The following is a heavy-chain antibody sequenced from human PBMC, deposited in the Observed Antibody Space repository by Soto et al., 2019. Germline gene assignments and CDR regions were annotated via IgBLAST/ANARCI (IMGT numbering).Heavy chain of an antibody. J-gene: IGHJ6*02. CDR3: ARFGYSYEIYDYYGMDV. V-gene: IGHV5-51*01. CDR2: IYPGDSDT. Sequence: GESLKISCKGSGYSFTNYWIGWVRQMSGKGLEWMGIIYPGDSDTRYSPSFQGQVTISADKSISTAYLQWSSLKASDTAMYYCARFGYSYEIYDYYGMDVWGQGTTVTVSS. CDR1: GYSFTNYW. D-gene: IGHD5-18*01.